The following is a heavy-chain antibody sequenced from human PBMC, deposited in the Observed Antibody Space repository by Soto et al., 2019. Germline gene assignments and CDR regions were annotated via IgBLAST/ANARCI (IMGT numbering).Heavy chain of an antibody. CDR1: GFSLTSGVG. Sequence: QITLKESGPTLVRPPQTLTLTCTFSGFSLTSGVGVGWIRQPPGKALEWLALIYLDDDKRYIPSLKNRHTITKDTSKNRVVLTMINVGPVDTATYYCAHIEPEIVAVRGHGGFDYWGQGRLVSVSS. J-gene: IGHJ4*02. V-gene: IGHV2-5*02. CDR3: AHIEPEIVAVRGHGGFDY. CDR2: IYLDDDK. D-gene: IGHD5-12*01.